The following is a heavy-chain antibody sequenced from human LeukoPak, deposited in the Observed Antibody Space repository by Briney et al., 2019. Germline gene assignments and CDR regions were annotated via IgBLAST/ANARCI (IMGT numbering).Heavy chain of an antibody. CDR2: IIPILGIA. CDR3: ARVAGYYYARSGYYSDY. D-gene: IGHD3-22*01. CDR1: GGTFSSYA. Sequence: SVKVSCKASGGTFSSYAISWVRQAPGQGLEWMGRIIPILGIANYAQKFQGRVTVTADKSTSTAYMELSSLRSEDTAVYYCARVAGYYYARSGYYSDYWGQGTLVTVSS. J-gene: IGHJ4*02. V-gene: IGHV1-69*04.